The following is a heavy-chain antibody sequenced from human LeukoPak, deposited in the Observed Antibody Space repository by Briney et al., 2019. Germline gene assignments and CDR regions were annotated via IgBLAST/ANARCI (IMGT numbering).Heavy chain of an antibody. CDR3: ARLHYRPLSWWFDP. D-gene: IGHD6-13*01. V-gene: IGHV4-59*01. Sequence: KSSETLSLTCTVSGGSISSYYWSWIRQPPGKGLEWIGYMYYSGGTNYNPSLKSRVTMSVDTSKNLFSLKLSSVTTADTAVYYCARLHYRPLSWWFDPWGQGTLVTVSS. CDR2: MYYSGGT. CDR1: GGSISSYY. J-gene: IGHJ5*02.